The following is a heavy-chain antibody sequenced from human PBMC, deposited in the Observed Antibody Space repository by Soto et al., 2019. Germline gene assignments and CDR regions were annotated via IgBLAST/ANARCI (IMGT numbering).Heavy chain of an antibody. CDR3: ARDTGYSYGYN. Sequence: QVQLVQSGAEVKKPGASVKVSCKASGYTFTSYAMHWVRQAPGQRLEWMGWINAGNGNTKSSQKFQGRVAITRDTSASTAYMELRSLRSEDTAVYYCARDTGYSYGYNWGQGTLVTVSS. V-gene: IGHV1-3*01. J-gene: IGHJ4*02. CDR2: INAGNGNT. D-gene: IGHD5-18*01. CDR1: GYTFTSYA.